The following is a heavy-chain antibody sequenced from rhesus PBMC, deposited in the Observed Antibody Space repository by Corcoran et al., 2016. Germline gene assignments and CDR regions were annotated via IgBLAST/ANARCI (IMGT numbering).Heavy chain of an antibody. CDR3: ARSGWTSWDNRFDV. CDR2: ISGSGGGT. J-gene: IGHJ5-1*01. Sequence: QLQLQESGPGLVKPLETLSLTCVVSDGSISNTYWNWIRQPPGKGLEWIARISGSGGGTDYNPSLKSRVTISTDMSKNQFSLKVNSVTAADTAVYYCARSGWTSWDNRFDVWGAGVLVTVSS. V-gene: IGHV4-173*01. CDR1: DGSISNTY. D-gene: IGHD2-39*02.